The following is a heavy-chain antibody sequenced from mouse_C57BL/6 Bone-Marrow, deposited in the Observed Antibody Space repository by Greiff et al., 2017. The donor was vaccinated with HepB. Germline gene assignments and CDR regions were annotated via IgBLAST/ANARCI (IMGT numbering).Heavy chain of an antibody. Sequence: VKLMESGAELARPGASVKLSCKASGYTFTSYGISWVKQRTGQGLEWIGEIYPRSGNTYYNEKFKGKATLTADKSSSTAYMELRSLTSEDSAVYFCARSRYYGYDDYAMDYWGQGTSVTVSS. CDR2: IYPRSGNT. CDR1: GYTFTSYG. D-gene: IGHD2-2*01. CDR3: ARSRYYGYDDYAMDY. V-gene: IGHV1-81*01. J-gene: IGHJ4*01.